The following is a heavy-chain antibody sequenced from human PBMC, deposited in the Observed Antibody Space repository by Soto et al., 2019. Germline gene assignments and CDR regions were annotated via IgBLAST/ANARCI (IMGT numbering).Heavy chain of an antibody. CDR2: ISWNSGRI. V-gene: IGHV3-9*01. D-gene: IGHD3-10*01. Sequence: EVQLVESGGGLVQPGRSLRLSCAASGFTFDDYAMHWVRQAPGKGLEWVSGISWNSGRIGYADSVKGRFTISRDNAKNSLYLYMNSLRAEDTALDYCAQDSFGRTMGRGIYYYFDYMDVWGKGTTVTVSS. CDR1: GFTFDDYA. CDR3: AQDSFGRTMGRGIYYYFDYMDV. J-gene: IGHJ6*03.